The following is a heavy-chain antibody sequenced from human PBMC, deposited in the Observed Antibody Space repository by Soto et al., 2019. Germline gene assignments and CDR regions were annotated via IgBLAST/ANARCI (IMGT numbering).Heavy chain of an antibody. D-gene: IGHD1-20*01. CDR1: GFTFSVSA. V-gene: IGHV3-23*01. CDR2: TGLSGRTT. J-gene: IGHJ4*02. Sequence: EVQLLESGGGLVQPGGSLRLSCVASGFTFSVSAMTWVRQAPGKGLEWVSTTGLSGRTTFYGVSVKGRFTVSRDNSKNTLDLKMSSLRAEDTAVYYCATVHNTSRSFNFWGRGTLVTVSS. CDR3: ATVHNTSRSFNF.